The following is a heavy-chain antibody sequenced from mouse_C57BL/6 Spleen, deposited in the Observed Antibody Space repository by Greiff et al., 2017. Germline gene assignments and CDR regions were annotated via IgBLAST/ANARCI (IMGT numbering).Heavy chain of an antibody. J-gene: IGHJ3*01. CDR3: AREAAQGWFAY. CDR1: GYSITSGYY. CDR2: ISYDGSN. D-gene: IGHD3-2*02. Sequence: EVKLMESGPGLVKPSQSLSLTCSVTGYSITSGYYWNWIRQFPGNKLEWMGYISYDGSNNYNPSLKNRISITRDTSKNQFFLKLNSVTTEDTATYYCAREAAQGWFAYWGQGTLVTVSA. V-gene: IGHV3-6*01.